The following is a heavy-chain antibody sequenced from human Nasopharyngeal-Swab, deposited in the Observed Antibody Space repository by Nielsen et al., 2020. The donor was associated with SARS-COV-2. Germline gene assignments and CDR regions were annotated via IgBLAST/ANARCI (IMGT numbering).Heavy chain of an antibody. Sequence: SVKVSCKASGGTFTSYAINWVRQAPAQGLEWVGGIMSMFGTANYAQKFQGRVTITADKYTGTAYMEMNSLRSEDTAVYYCVSLGNCGGNCYSTYYQHYYMDGWGNGTTVTVSS. CDR3: VSLGNCGGNCYSTYYQHYYMDG. CDR2: IMSMFGTA. CDR1: GGTFTSYA. J-gene: IGHJ6*03. V-gene: IGHV1-69*06. D-gene: IGHD2-15*01.